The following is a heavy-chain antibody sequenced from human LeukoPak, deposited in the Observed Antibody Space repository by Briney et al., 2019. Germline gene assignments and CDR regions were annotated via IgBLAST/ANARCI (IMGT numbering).Heavy chain of an antibody. V-gene: IGHV4-39*07. CDR3: ARDHRTHHHFDY. CDR2: IYYSGST. Sequence: PSETLSLTCTVSGGSFSSSSYYWGWVRQPPGRGLEWIGSIYYSGSTYYNPSLKSRVTISVDTSKNQFSLKLSSVTAAATAVYYCARDHRTHHHFDYWGQGTLVTVSS. J-gene: IGHJ4*02. D-gene: IGHD1-14*01. CDR1: GGSFSSSSYY.